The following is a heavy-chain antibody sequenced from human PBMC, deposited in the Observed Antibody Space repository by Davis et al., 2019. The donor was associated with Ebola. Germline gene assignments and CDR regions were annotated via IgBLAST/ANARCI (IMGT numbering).Heavy chain of an antibody. CDR2: LWYDGSNK. CDR1: GFTFSSYG. D-gene: IGHD2-2*01. Sequence: GGSLRLSCAASGFTFSSYGMHWVRQAPGKGLEWVAILWYDGSNKYYADSVKGRFTISRDNSKNTLYLQMNSLRAEDTAVYYCAKDRPIVVVPADLRHYYYYMDVWGKGTTVTVSS. V-gene: IGHV3-30*02. J-gene: IGHJ6*03. CDR3: AKDRPIVVVPADLRHYYYYMDV.